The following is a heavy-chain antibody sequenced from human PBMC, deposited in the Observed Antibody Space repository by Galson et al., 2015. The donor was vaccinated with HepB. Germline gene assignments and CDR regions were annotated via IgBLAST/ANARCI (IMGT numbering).Heavy chain of an antibody. CDR1: GGSITSSNW. V-gene: IGHV4-4*02. D-gene: IGHD6-19*01. CDR3: ARSPSITVADRRFSWFDP. J-gene: IGHJ5*02. Sequence: SETLSLTCDVSGGSITSSNWWSWVRQPPGRGLEWIGEIFHSGNTNYNSSLKSRVTISVNKSKNQFSLKLISVTAADTAVYYCARSPSITVADRRFSWFDPWGQGTLVTVSS. CDR2: IFHSGNT.